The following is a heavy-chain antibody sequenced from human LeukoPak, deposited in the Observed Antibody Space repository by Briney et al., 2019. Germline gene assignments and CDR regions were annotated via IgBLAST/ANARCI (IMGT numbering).Heavy chain of an antibody. J-gene: IGHJ4*02. CDR2: IYHSGST. V-gene: IGHV4-30-2*01. CDR1: GGSISSGGYY. Sequence: SQTLSLTCTVSGGSISSGGYYWSWIRQPPGKGLEWIGYIYHSGSTNYNPSLKSRVTISVDKSKNQFSLKLSSVTAADTAVYYCVRSSGGFGELPIGPVDYWGQGTLVTVSS. D-gene: IGHD3-10*01. CDR3: VRSSGGFGELPIGPVDY.